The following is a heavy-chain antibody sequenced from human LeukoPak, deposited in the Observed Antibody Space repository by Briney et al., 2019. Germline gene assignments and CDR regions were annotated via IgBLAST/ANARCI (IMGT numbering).Heavy chain of an antibody. D-gene: IGHD6-13*01. CDR2: IYYSGTT. J-gene: IGHJ4*02. V-gene: IGHV4-39*01. CDR1: GDSITSSSHY. CDR3: ARHGSNWYDFDY. Sequence: PSETLSLTCTVSGDSITSSSHYWGWIRQPPGKGLEWIGSIYYSGTTYYNPSLKSRVTISVDTSKNQFSLKLRSVTAADTAVYYYARHGSNWYDFDYWGQGTLVTVSS.